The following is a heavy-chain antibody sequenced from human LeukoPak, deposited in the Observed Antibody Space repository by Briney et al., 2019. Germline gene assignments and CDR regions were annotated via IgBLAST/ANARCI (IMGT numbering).Heavy chain of an antibody. Sequence: PGGSLRLSCAASGFTFSSYWMSWVRQAPGKGLEWVANIKQDGSEKYYVDSVKGRFTISRDNAKNTLYLQMNCLRVEDTAVYYCARDTPGDGIDYWGLGTLVTVSS. CDR1: GFTFSSYW. CDR3: ARDTPGDGIDY. CDR2: IKQDGSEK. J-gene: IGHJ4*02. V-gene: IGHV3-7*01. D-gene: IGHD5-24*01.